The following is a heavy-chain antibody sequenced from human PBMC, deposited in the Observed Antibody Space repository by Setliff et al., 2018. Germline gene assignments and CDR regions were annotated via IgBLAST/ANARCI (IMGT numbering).Heavy chain of an antibody. CDR2: IDPSGNT. D-gene: IGHD3-10*01. CDR3: ARSLGSGAYYNARPFYADY. J-gene: IGHJ4*02. Sequence: SETLSLTCTVSGGSIRSGSNYWSWIRQPAVRGLEWIGHIDPSGNTNYNPSLKSRVTISGDTSKTPFSLKLTSVTPADTAVYFWARSLGSGAYYNARPFYADYGGQGTLVTVSS. CDR1: GGSIRSGSNY. V-gene: IGHV4-61*09.